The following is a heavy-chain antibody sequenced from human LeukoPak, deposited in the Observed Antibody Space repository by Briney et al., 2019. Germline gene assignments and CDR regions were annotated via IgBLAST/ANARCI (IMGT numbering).Heavy chain of an antibody. J-gene: IGHJ6*03. CDR1: GYSFTSYW. V-gene: IGHV5-51*01. CDR2: IYPGDSDT. Sequence: GESLKISCKGSGYSFTSYWIGWVRQMPGKGLEWMGIIYPGDSDTRYSPSFQGQVTISADKSISTAYLQWSSLKASDTAMYYCARRPRGSGSYLDYYMDVWGKGTTVTVSS. CDR3: ARRPRGSGSYLDYYMDV. D-gene: IGHD3-10*01.